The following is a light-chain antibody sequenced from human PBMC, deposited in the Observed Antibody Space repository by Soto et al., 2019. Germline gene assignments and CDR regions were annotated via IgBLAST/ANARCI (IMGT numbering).Light chain of an antibody. CDR3: QQYNSPYT. V-gene: IGKV1-5*03. J-gene: IGKJ2*01. Sequence: DIQMTQSPSTLSASVGDRVTITCRASQSISSWLAWYQQKPGKAPKLLIYKAYSLESGVPSRFSGSGSGTEFTLTISSLQPDDFAPYYCQQYNSPYTFGQGTKLEIK. CDR2: KAY. CDR1: QSISSW.